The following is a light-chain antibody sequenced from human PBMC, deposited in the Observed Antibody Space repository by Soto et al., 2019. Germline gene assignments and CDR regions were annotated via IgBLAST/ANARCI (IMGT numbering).Light chain of an antibody. Sequence: DTVLTQSPGTLSLTSGERATLSCRASQGISGTYLAWYQQKPGQAPRLLIYSASTRATGIPDRFSGSGSGTDFTLTISRLEPEDFAVYYCQHYGTSPSTFGRGTKVEIK. CDR1: QGISGTY. CDR3: QHYGTSPST. J-gene: IGKJ1*01. V-gene: IGKV3-20*01. CDR2: SAS.